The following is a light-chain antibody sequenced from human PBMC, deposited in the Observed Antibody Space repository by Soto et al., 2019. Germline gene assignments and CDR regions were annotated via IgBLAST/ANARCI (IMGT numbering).Light chain of an antibody. V-gene: IGKV3-20*01. Sequence: MVLTQSPGTLSLSRGERATRACRASQSVSSSYLAWYQQKPGQAPRLLIYGASSRATGIPDRFSGSGSGTDFTLTISRLEPQDFAVYYCQQYGSSPRTFGQGTKVDIK. CDR2: GAS. J-gene: IGKJ1*01. CDR1: QSVSSSY. CDR3: QQYGSSPRT.